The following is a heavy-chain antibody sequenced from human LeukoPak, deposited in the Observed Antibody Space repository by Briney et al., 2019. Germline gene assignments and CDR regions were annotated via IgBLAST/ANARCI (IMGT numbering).Heavy chain of an antibody. D-gene: IGHD6-13*01. J-gene: IGHJ5*02. CDR2: INHSGST. V-gene: IGHV4-34*01. CDR3: AREGYSSSWYWFDP. Sequence: PSETLSLTCAVYGGSFSGYYWSWIRQPPGKGLEWIGEINHSGSTNYNPSLKSRVTISVETSKNQFSLKLSSVTAADTAVYYCAREGYSSSWYWFDPWGQGTLVTVSS. CDR1: GGSFSGYY.